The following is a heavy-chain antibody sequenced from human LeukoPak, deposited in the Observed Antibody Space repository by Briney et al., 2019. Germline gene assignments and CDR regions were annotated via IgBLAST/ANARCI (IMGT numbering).Heavy chain of an antibody. Sequence: SETLSLTCAVYGGSFSGHYWSWIRQPPGKGLEWIGEINHSGSTNYNPSLKSRVTISVDTSKNQFSLKLSSVTAADTAVYYCASLDDYGGREIWGQGTLVTVSS. J-gene: IGHJ4*02. D-gene: IGHD4-23*01. V-gene: IGHV4-34*01. CDR2: INHSGST. CDR3: ASLDDYGGREI. CDR1: GGSFSGHY.